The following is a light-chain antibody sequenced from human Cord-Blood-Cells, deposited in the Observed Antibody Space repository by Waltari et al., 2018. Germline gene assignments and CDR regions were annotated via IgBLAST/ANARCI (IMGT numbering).Light chain of an antibody. J-gene: IGLJ2*01. V-gene: IGLV2-14*01. CDR1: SSHVGGYNY. Sequence: QSALTQPASVSGSPGQSITISCTGTSSHVGGYNYVSWYQQHPGKAPKLMIYDGSNRPSGVSNRFSGSKSGNTASLTISGLQAEDEADYYCSSYTSSSTVVFGGGTKLTVL. CDR3: SSYTSSSTVV. CDR2: DGS.